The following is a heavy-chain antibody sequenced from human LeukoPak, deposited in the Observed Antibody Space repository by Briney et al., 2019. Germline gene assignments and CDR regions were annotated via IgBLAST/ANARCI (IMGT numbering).Heavy chain of an antibody. CDR3: ASLVVPAAMYGGYYFDY. D-gene: IGHD2-2*01. J-gene: IGHJ4*02. V-gene: IGHV3-53*01. Sequence: GGSLRLSCAASGFTFSSNYMSWVRQAPGKGLEGVSVIYSGGSTYYSDSVEGGFTISRDNSKNTLYLQMTSLRADDTAVYYCASLVVPAAMYGGYYFDYWGQGTLVTVSS. CDR2: IYSGGST. CDR1: GFTFSSNY.